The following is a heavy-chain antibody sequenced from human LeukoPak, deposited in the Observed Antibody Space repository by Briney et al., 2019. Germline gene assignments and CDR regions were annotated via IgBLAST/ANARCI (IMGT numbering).Heavy chain of an antibody. Sequence: GGSLRLSCAASGFTFSDYYMNRVRQAPGKGLEWVSSISSSSTIYYEDSVKGRFTISRDNAKSSLYLQMNSLRAEDTAVYWEDGAGYWGQRTLVTVSS. V-gene: IGHV3-69-1*01. CDR2: ISSSSTI. CDR1: GFTFSDYY. CDR3: DGAGY. D-gene: IGHD4-17*01. J-gene: IGHJ4*02.